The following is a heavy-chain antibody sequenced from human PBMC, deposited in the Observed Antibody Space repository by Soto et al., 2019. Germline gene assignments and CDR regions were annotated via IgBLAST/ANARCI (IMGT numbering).Heavy chain of an antibody. CDR2: ISAYNGNT. J-gene: IGHJ6*02. D-gene: IGHD4-17*01. V-gene: IGHV1-18*01. Sequence: ASVKVSCKASGYTFTSYGISWVRQAPGQGLEWMGWISAYNGNTNYAQKLQGRVTMTTDTSTSTAYMELRSLRSDDTAVYYCVREYGDKPRGYYYGMDVWGQGTTVTVSS. CDR1: GYTFTSYG. CDR3: VREYGDKPRGYYYGMDV.